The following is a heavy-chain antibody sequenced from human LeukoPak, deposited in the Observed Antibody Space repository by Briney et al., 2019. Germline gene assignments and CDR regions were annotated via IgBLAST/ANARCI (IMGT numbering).Heavy chain of an antibody. CDR2: ISGSGGST. Sequence: PGGSLRLSCAASGFTFSSYSMSWVRQAPGKGLEWVSGISGSGGSTYYADSVKGRFTISRDNSKNTLYLQMNSQRAEDTAVYYCAKVPKGGYFDYWGQGTLVTVSS. CDR3: AKVPKGGYFDY. J-gene: IGHJ4*02. V-gene: IGHV3-23*01. D-gene: IGHD2-2*01. CDR1: GFTFSSYS.